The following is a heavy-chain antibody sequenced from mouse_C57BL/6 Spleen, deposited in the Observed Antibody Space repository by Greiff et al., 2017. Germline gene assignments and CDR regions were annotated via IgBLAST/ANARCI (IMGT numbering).Heavy chain of an antibody. J-gene: IGHJ2*01. V-gene: IGHV1-22*01. CDR2: INPNNGGT. CDR1: GYTFTDYN. D-gene: IGHD2-4*01. CDR3: ARPRSYDYPYYVDY. Sequence: VQLKESGPELVKPGASVKMSCKASGYTFTDYNMHWVKQSHGKSLEWIGYINPNNGGTSYNQKFKGKATLTVNKSSSTAYMELSSLTSEDSAVYYCARPRSYDYPYYVDYWGQGTTLTVSS.